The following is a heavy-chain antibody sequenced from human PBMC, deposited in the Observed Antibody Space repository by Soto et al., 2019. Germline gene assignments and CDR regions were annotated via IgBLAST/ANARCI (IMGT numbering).Heavy chain of an antibody. V-gene: IGHV3-33*01. D-gene: IGHD3-3*01. Sequence: GGSLRLSGAASEFTFSSYAMHWVCQAPGKGLDWVAVIWNDGNNKYYADSVQGRFIIARDNSKNTLYLQMDSLRAEDTAVYYCARAFDFWNAQDYWGQGTLVTVSS. J-gene: IGHJ4*02. CDR1: EFTFSSYA. CDR2: IWNDGNNK. CDR3: ARAFDFWNAQDY.